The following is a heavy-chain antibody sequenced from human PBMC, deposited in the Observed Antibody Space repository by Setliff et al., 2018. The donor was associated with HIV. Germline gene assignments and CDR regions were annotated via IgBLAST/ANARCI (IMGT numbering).Heavy chain of an antibody. V-gene: IGHV1-8*02. CDR2: MNPNSGNT. J-gene: IGHJ5*02. Sequence: ASVKVSCKASGYTFTNYDINWVRQAPGQGLEWMGWMNPNSGNTGYAQKFQGRVTMTRNTSIRTAYMELSSLRSEDTAVYYCARGHLDYNFWDEVLGNWFDPWGQGTLVTVSS. D-gene: IGHD3-3*01. CDR1: GYTFTNYD. CDR3: ARGHLDYNFWDEVLGNWFDP.